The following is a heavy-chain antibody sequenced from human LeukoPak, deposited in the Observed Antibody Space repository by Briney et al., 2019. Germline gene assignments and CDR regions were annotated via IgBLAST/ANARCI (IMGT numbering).Heavy chain of an antibody. CDR3: AKDAQRGFDYSNSLDN. J-gene: IGHJ4*02. V-gene: IGHV3-33*06. Sequence: GRSPRLSCATSGFTFSHYGMHWVRQAPGKGLEWVAVIWSDGSNRYYGDPVKGRFTISRDNFQRTVYLQMNSLRAEDTAVYYCAKDAQRGFDYSNSLDNWGQGTLVTVS. CDR1: GFTFSHYG. D-gene: IGHD4-11*01. CDR2: IWSDGSNR.